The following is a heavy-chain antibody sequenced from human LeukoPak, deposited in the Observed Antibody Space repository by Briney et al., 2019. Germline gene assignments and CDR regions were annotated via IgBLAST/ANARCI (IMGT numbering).Heavy chain of an antibody. CDR1: GFTFSDYY. CDR2: IYSGGST. CDR3: ARVVGTGLLDY. Sequence: GGSLRLSCAASGFTFSDYYMSWIRQAPGKGLEWASVIYSGGSTYYADSVKGRFTISRDNSKNTLYLQMNSLRAEDTAVYYCARVVGTGLLDYWGQGTLVTVSS. D-gene: IGHD1-1*01. J-gene: IGHJ4*02. V-gene: IGHV3-66*01.